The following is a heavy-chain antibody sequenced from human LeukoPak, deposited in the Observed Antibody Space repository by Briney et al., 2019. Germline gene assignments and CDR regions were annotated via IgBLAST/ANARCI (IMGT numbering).Heavy chain of an antibody. CDR2: VYTSGIT. Sequence: SETLSLTCTVSGYSINSGRFYWNWVRQPAGKGPEWIGRVYTSGITNYSPSLKSRVTISLDTSKNQFSLKLSSVTAADTAVYYCARGGDLNYSYYYAMDVWGQGTTVTVSS. J-gene: IGHJ6*02. D-gene: IGHD7-27*01. CDR1: GYSINSGRFY. CDR3: ARGGDLNYSYYYAMDV. V-gene: IGHV4-61*02.